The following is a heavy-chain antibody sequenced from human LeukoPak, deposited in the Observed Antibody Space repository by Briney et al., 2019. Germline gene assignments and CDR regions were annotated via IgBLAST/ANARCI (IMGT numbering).Heavy chain of an antibody. CDR1: GGTFSSYA. D-gene: IGHD6-13*01. V-gene: IGHV1-69*13. CDR3: ARVRGIAAGRYYFDY. CDR2: IIPIFGTA. J-gene: IGHJ4*02. Sequence: SVKVTCKASGGTFSSYAISCVRQAPGQGLEWMGGIIPIFGTANYAQKFQGRVTITADESTSTAYMELSSLRSEDTAVYYCARVRGIAAGRYYFDYWGQGTLVTVSS.